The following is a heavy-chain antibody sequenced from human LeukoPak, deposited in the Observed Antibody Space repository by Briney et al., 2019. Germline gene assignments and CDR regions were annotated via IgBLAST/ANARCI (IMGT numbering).Heavy chain of an antibody. V-gene: IGHV1-69*05. CDR2: ILPMTGTA. CDR1: GGTYSSYA. CDR3: ATYGGNTAEYFQH. D-gene: IGHD4-23*01. Sequence: GASVTVSCKAAGGTYSSYAITWVRQAPGQGLEWMGGILPMTGTANYAQKFQGRVTIARGESTSTAYMELSSLRYEDTAVYYCATYGGNTAEYFQHWGQGALVTVSS. J-gene: IGHJ1*01.